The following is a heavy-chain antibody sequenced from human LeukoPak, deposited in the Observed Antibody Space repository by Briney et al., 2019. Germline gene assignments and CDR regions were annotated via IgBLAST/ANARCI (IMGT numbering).Heavy chain of an antibody. D-gene: IGHD3-3*01. Sequence: GGSLRLSCAASGFTFSSYAMSWVRQAPGKGLEWASAFSGSGGSTYYADSVKGRFTISRDNSKNTLYLQMNSLRAEDTAVYYCAKDSGSFDFWSGYWVDYWGQGTLVTVSS. CDR1: GFTFSSYA. V-gene: IGHV3-23*01. CDR2: FSGSGGST. CDR3: AKDSGSFDFWSGYWVDY. J-gene: IGHJ4*02.